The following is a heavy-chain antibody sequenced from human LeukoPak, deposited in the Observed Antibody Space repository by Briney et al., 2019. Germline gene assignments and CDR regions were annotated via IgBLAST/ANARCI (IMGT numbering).Heavy chain of an antibody. Sequence: GASVKVSCRASGGTFSSYAISWVRQAPGQGLEWMGGIIPIFGTANYAQKFQGRVTITTDESTSTAYMELSSLRSEDTAVYYCARDINSGSSLGAFDIWGQGTMVTVSS. D-gene: IGHD1-26*01. J-gene: IGHJ3*02. CDR2: IIPIFGTA. V-gene: IGHV1-69*05. CDR3: ARDINSGSSLGAFDI. CDR1: GGTFSSYA.